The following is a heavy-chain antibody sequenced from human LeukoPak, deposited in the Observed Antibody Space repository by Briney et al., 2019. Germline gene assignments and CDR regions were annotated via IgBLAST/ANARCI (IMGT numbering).Heavy chain of an antibody. Sequence: GSLRLSCAASGFTFSSYSMNWVRQAPGKGLEWVSSISSSSSYIYYADSVKGRFTISRDNARNSLYLQMNSLRAEDTAVYYCARVGGLGYCSSTSCSPYYYFDYWGQGTLVTVSS. D-gene: IGHD2-2*01. CDR2: ISSSSSYI. CDR1: GFTFSSYS. J-gene: IGHJ4*02. V-gene: IGHV3-21*01. CDR3: ARVGGLGYCSSTSCSPYYYFDY.